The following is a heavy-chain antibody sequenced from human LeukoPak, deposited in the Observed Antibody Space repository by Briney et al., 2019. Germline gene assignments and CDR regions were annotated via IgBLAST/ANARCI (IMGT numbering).Heavy chain of an antibody. J-gene: IGHJ2*01. D-gene: IGHD4-17*01. Sequence: ASVKVSCKASGYTFTSYDINWVRQATGQGLEWMGWMNPNSGNTGYAQKFQGRVTTTRNTSISTAYMELSSLRSEDTAVYYCARASRNYGDPNWYFDLWGRGTLVTVSS. CDR3: ARASRNYGDPNWYFDL. CDR1: GYTFTSYD. CDR2: MNPNSGNT. V-gene: IGHV1-8*01.